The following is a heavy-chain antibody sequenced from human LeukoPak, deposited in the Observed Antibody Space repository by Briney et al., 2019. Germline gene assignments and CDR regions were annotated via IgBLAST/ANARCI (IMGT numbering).Heavy chain of an antibody. CDR2: IYYSGST. V-gene: IGHV4-61*01. CDR1: GGSVSSGSYY. CDR3: ARAVVKWELPSMNRRAFDI. D-gene: IGHD1-26*01. Sequence: SETLSLTCTVSGGSVSSGSYYWSWIRQPPGKGLEWIGCIYYSGSTNYNPSLKSRVTISVDTSKNQFSLKLSSVTAADTAVYYCARAVVKWELPSMNRRAFDIWGQGTMVTVSS. J-gene: IGHJ3*02.